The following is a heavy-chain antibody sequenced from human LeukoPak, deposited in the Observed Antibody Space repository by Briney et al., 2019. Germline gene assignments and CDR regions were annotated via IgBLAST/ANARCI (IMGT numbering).Heavy chain of an antibody. D-gene: IGHD3-10*01. Sequence: PSETLSLTCTVSGGSISRYYWSWIRQSPGKGLECIGYIHYTGSTNYNPSLKSRVTISVETSKNQFSLKLKSVTAADTAVYYCARGGYYGSGSDFRFDPWGQGALVTVSS. J-gene: IGHJ5*02. CDR2: IHYTGST. CDR1: GGSISRYY. CDR3: ARGGYYGSGSDFRFDP. V-gene: IGHV4-59*01.